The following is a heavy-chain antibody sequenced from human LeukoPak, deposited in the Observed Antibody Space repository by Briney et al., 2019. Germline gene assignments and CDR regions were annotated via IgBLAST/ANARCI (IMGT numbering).Heavy chain of an antibody. Sequence: PGGSLRLSCAASGFTFSSYAMHWVRQAPGKGLEWVAVISYDGSNKYYADSVKGRFTISRDNSKNTLYLQMNSLRAEDTAVYYCASCSGGSCYLFDYWGQGTLVTVSS. J-gene: IGHJ4*02. CDR2: ISYDGSNK. D-gene: IGHD2-15*01. CDR3: ASCSGGSCYLFDY. CDR1: GFTFSSYA. V-gene: IGHV3-30*04.